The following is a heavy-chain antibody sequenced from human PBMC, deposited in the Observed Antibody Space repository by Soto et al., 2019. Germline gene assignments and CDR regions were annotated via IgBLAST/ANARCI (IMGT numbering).Heavy chain of an antibody. Sequence: SETLSLTCAVSGGSISSGGYSWSWIRKPPGKGLEWIGYMYHSGSTYYNPSLKSRVTISIDRSKNQFSLKLSSVTAADAAVYYCVSLSSTTTHYYFDYWGQGTLVTVSS. J-gene: IGHJ4*02. D-gene: IGHD3-10*02. CDR1: GGSISSGGYS. CDR2: MYHSGST. V-gene: IGHV4-30-2*01. CDR3: VSLSSTTTHYYFDY.